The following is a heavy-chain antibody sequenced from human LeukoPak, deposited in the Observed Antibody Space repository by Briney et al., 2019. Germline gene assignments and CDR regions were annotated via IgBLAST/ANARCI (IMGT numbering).Heavy chain of an antibody. Sequence: TSETLSLTCTVSGGSISSSSYYWGWIRQPPGKGLEWIGSIYYSGSAYYNPSLKSRVTISVDTSKNQFSLKLSSVTAADTAVYYCARHLEVVVITLWSPYYFDYWGQGTLVTVSP. CDR1: GGSISSSSYY. CDR3: ARHLEVVVITLWSPYYFDY. V-gene: IGHV4-39*01. D-gene: IGHD3-22*01. CDR2: IYYSGSA. J-gene: IGHJ4*02.